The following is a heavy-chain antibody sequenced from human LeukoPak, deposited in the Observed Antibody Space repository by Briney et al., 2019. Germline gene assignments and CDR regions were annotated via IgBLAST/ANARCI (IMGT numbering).Heavy chain of an antibody. V-gene: IGHV1-18*01. CDR2: ISAYNGNT. CDR3: AITSSGWYYYFDY. Sequence: ASVKVSCKASGGTFISYAISWVRQAPGQGLEWMGWISAYNGNTNYAQKFQGRVTMTTDTSTSTAYMELRSLRSDDTAVYYCAITSSGWYYYFDYWGQGTLVTVSS. D-gene: IGHD6-19*01. CDR1: GGTFISYA. J-gene: IGHJ4*02.